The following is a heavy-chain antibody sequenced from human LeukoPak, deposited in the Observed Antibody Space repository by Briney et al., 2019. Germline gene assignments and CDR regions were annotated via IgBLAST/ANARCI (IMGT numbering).Heavy chain of an antibody. V-gene: IGHV3-21*01. CDR1: GFTFSSYS. CDR2: LSGSSTFI. CDR3: ARDRDAVYYYDSSGYYYTGENWFDP. D-gene: IGHD3-22*01. J-gene: IGHJ5*02. Sequence: PGGSLRLSCAASGFTFSSYSMNWVRQAPGKGLEWVSFLSGSSTFIHYADSVKGRFTISRDNAKNSLYLQMNSLRAEDTAVYYCARDRDAVYYYDSSGYYYTGENWFDPWGQGTLVTVSS.